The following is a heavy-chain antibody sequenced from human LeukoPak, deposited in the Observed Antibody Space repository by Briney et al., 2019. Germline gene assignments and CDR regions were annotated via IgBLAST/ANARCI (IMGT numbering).Heavy chain of an antibody. J-gene: IGHJ3*02. CDR3: ATTTSGGDAFDI. D-gene: IGHD1-26*01. Sequence: SETLSLTCTVSGGSITNYYWTWIRQPPGKTLEWIGYSYYSGSTKYNPSLKSRVTISVDTSNNQFSLNLRSVTAADTAVYYCATTTSGGDAFDIWGQGTMVTVSS. V-gene: IGHV4-59*01. CDR2: SYYSGST. CDR1: GGSITNYY.